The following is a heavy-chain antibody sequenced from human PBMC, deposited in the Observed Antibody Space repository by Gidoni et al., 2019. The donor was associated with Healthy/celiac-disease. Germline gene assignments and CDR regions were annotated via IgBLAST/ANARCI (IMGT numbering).Heavy chain of an antibody. J-gene: IGHJ5*02. CDR3: AFPMFRGLREETWFDP. V-gene: IGHV1-69*01. Sequence: QVQLVQSGAEVTQPGSSVKFSCKASAGTFRSYAISWVRQAPGQGLEWMGGIIPIFGTANYAQKFQGRVTITADESTSTAYMELSSLRSEDTAVYYCAFPMFRGLREETWFDPWGQGTRVTVSS. D-gene: IGHD3-10*02. CDR1: AGTFRSYA. CDR2: IIPIFGTA.